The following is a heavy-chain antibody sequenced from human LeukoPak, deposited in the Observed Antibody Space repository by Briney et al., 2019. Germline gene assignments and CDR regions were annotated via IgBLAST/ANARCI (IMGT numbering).Heavy chain of an antibody. V-gene: IGHV4-39*07. CDR2: IYYSGGT. J-gene: IGHJ5*02. D-gene: IGHD5-18*01. CDR1: GGSISSSSYY. CDR3: ARAGYSYGYTPNWFDP. Sequence: SETLSLTCTVSGGSISSSSYYWGWIRQPPGKGLEWIGSIYYSGGTYYNPSLKSRVTISVDTSKNQFSLKLSSVTAADTAVYYCARAGYSYGYTPNWFDPWGQGTLVTVSS.